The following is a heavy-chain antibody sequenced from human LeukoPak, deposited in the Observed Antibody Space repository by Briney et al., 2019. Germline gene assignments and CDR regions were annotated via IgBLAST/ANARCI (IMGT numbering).Heavy chain of an antibody. CDR1: GFTFNSYG. CDR2: IGHDGSNK. V-gene: IGHV3-30*02. CDR3: AKDSIYGDYANWFNP. D-gene: IGHD4-17*01. Sequence: PGGSLRLSCAASGFTFNSYGMHWVRQAPGKGLEWVTYIGHDGSNKYYADSVKGRFTISRDSSKNTLYLQMISLRAEDTAVYYCAKDSIYGDYANWFNPWGQGTLVTVSS. J-gene: IGHJ5*02.